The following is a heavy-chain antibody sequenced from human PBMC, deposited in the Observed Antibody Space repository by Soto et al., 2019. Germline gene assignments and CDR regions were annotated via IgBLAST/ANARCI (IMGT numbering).Heavy chain of an antibody. CDR2: IIPIFGTA. Sequence: QVQLVQSGAEVKKPGSSVKVSCKASGGNFSSYSINWVRQAPGQGLEWMGEIIPIFGTANYAQKFQGRVTITADESTSTAYMELSSLRSEDTAVYYCARDSGRHSGGIDYWGQGTLVTVSS. J-gene: IGHJ4*02. D-gene: IGHD1-26*01. CDR3: ARDSGRHSGGIDY. V-gene: IGHV1-69*01. CDR1: GGNFSSYS.